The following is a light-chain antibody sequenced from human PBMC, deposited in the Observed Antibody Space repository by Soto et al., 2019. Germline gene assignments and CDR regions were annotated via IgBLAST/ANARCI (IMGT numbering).Light chain of an antibody. V-gene: IGLV2-18*02. CDR3: SSYTSSSTYV. CDR2: DVS. J-gene: IGLJ1*01. CDR1: SSDVGSSNG. Sequence: QSALTQPPSVSGSPGQSVTISCTGTSSDVGSSNGVSWYQQPPGTAPKLMIYDVSNRPSGVPDRFSGSKSGNTASLTSSGLQAEDEADYYCSSYTSSSTYVFGTGTKLTVL.